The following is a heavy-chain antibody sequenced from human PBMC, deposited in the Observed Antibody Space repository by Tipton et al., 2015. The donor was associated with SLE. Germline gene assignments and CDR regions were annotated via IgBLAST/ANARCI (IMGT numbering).Heavy chain of an antibody. CDR1: GASISSSY. D-gene: IGHD3-10*01. J-gene: IGHJ4*02. Sequence: LRLSCNVSGASISSSYLSWIRQPPGKGLEWIGHIYQSGGTYYNPSLKGRVTISVDTSKNQFSLKLRSVTAADTALYYCARAKGSGSYSSGKFDCWGQGPLVTVS. CDR2: IYQSGGT. CDR3: ARAKGSGSYSSGKFDC. V-gene: IGHV4-59*01.